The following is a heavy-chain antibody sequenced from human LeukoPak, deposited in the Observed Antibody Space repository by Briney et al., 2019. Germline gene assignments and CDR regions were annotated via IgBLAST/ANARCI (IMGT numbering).Heavy chain of an antibody. CDR1: GYTFTHHG. V-gene: IGHV1-8*02. Sequence: GASVKVSCKASGYTFTHHGISWVRQAPGQGLEWMGWMNPNSGNTGYAQKFQGRVTMTRNTSISTAYMELSSLRSEDTAVYYCARGRITMVRGVTPLDYYYYGMDVWGQGTTVTVSS. D-gene: IGHD3-10*01. J-gene: IGHJ6*02. CDR2: MNPNSGNT. CDR3: ARGRITMVRGVTPLDYYYYGMDV.